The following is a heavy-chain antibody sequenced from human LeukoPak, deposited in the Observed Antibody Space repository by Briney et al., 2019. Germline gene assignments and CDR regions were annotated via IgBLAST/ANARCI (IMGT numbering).Heavy chain of an antibody. CDR2: ISAYNGKT. CDR1: GYTFNIYY. Sequence: ASVKVSCKASGYTFNIYYIIWVRQAPGQGLEWMGWISAYNGKTNYAQKLQGRVTMTKDTSTTTAYMELRSLRSDDTAVYYCARVKEIFGSGSYLGDYWGQGTLVTVSS. J-gene: IGHJ4*02. D-gene: IGHD3-10*01. V-gene: IGHV1-18*01. CDR3: ARVKEIFGSGSYLGDY.